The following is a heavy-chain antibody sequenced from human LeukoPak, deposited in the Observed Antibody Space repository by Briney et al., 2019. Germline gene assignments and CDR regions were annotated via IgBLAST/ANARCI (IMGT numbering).Heavy chain of an antibody. CDR3: ARDRRPAAIPQWSAFDI. CDR1: GFTFSSYS. V-gene: IGHV3-48*01. Sequence: PGGSLRLSCAASGFTFSSYSMNWVRQAPGKGLEWVSYISSSSSTIYYADSVKGRFTISRDNAKNSLYLQMNSLRAEDTAVYYCARDRRPAAIPQWSAFDIWGQGTMVTVSS. D-gene: IGHD2-2*01. CDR2: ISSSSSTI. J-gene: IGHJ3*02.